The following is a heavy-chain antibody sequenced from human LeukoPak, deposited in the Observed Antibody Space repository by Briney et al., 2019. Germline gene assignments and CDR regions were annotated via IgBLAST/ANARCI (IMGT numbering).Heavy chain of an antibody. V-gene: IGHV3-74*01. J-gene: IGHJ5*01. CDR3: AKVAASDVWSSCDS. CDR1: GFTFSSYW. D-gene: IGHD6-13*01. CDR2: INSDGSST. Sequence: GGSLRLSCAASGFTFSSYWMHWVRQAPGKGLVWVSRINSDGSSTSYADSVKGRFTISRDNSKNALYLQMPSLKAEDTAVYYCAKVAASDVWSSCDSWGQGTLVTVSS.